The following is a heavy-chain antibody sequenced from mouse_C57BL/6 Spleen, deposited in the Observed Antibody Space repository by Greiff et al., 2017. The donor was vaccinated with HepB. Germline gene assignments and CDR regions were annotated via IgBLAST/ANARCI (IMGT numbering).Heavy chain of an antibody. J-gene: IGHJ2*01. D-gene: IGHD2-5*01. CDR1: GYTFTSYW. CDR2: IDPSDSET. Sequence: VKLQQPGAELVRPGSSVKLSCKASGYTFTSYWMHWVKQRPIQGLEWIGNIDPSDSETHYNQKFKDKATLTVDKSSSTAYMQLSSLTSEDSAVYYCARWSLYSNYDYFDYWGQGTTLTVSS. CDR3: ARWSLYSNYDYFDY. V-gene: IGHV1-52*01.